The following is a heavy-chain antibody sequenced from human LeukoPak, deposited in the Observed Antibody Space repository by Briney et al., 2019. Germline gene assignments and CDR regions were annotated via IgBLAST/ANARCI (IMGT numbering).Heavy chain of an antibody. Sequence: SSETLSLTCTVSGGSISSGGYYWSWIRPHPGKGLEWIGYISYSGSTYYNPSLKSRVTISVDTSKDQFPLMLTSVTAADTAVYYCARGAGNFDLWGRGTLVTVSS. CDR3: ARGAGNFDL. J-gene: IGHJ2*01. CDR2: ISYSGST. CDR1: GGSISSGGYY. V-gene: IGHV4-31*03. D-gene: IGHD3-10*01.